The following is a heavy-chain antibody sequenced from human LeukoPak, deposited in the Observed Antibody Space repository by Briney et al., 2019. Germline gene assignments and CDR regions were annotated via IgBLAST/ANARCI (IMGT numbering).Heavy chain of an antibody. CDR2: ISYDGSNK. Sequence: GRSLRLSCAASGFTFSSYAMHWVRQAPGKGLEWVAVISYDGSNKYYADSVKGRFTISRDNSKNTLYLQMNSLRAEDTAVYYCAKDGGGVRGVNIAFDIWGQGTMVTVSS. CDR3: AKDGGGVRGVNIAFDI. V-gene: IGHV3-30*04. D-gene: IGHD3-10*01. J-gene: IGHJ3*02. CDR1: GFTFSSYA.